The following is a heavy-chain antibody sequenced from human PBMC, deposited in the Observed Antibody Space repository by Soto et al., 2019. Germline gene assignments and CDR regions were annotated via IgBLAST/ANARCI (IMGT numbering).Heavy chain of an antibody. D-gene: IGHD2-21*02. CDR1: GGSISSGDYY. V-gene: IGHV4-30-4*01. Sequence: PSETLSLTCTVSGGSISSGDYYWSWIRQPPGKGLEWIGYIYYSGSTYYNPSLTSRVSMSIDTSKDQFSLKLKSVTAADTALYFCARQRTSVVTQAYFDVWGPGSLVTVSS. CDR2: IYYSGST. J-gene: IGHJ4*02. CDR3: ARQRTSVVTQAYFDV.